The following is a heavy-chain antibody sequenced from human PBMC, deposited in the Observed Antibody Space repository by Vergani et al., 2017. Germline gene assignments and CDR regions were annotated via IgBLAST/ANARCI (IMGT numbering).Heavy chain of an antibody. CDR1: GFTFSRFW. CDR3: ARGGWQFDY. V-gene: IGHV3-7*01. Sequence: EVQLVESGGGLVQPGGSLRLSCAASGFTFSRFWMSWVRQAPGKGLEWVANIKQDGSEKYYVDSVKGRFTISRDNAKNSLYLQMNSLRAEDTAVYYCARGGWQFDYWGQGTLVTVSS. D-gene: IGHD6-19*01. CDR2: IKQDGSEK. J-gene: IGHJ4*02.